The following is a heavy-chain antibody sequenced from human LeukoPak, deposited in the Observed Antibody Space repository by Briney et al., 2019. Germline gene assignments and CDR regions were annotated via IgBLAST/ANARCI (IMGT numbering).Heavy chain of an antibody. V-gene: IGHV4-39*07. CDR2: INHSGST. CDR1: GGSISSSSYY. CDR3: ARDPGWLGGVPVVPSTAEFDI. Sequence: SETLSLTCTVSGGSISSSSYYWGWIRQPPGKGLEWIGEINHSGSTNYNPSLKSRVTISVDTSKNQFSLKLSSVTAADTAVYYCARDPGWLGGVPVVPSTAEFDIWGQGTMVTVSS. D-gene: IGHD2-2*01. J-gene: IGHJ3*02.